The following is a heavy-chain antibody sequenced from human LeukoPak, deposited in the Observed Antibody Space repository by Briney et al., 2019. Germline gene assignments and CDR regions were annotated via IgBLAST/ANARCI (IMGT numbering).Heavy chain of an antibody. Sequence: GGSLRLSCAASGFTFSDYYMSWIRQAPGKGLEWVSYISSSGSTIYYADSVKGRFTISRDNAKNSLYLQMNRLRAEDTAVYYCARDRARGVGKSSWFDPWGQGTLVTVSS. CDR3: ARDRARGVGKSSWFDP. D-gene: IGHD3-10*01. J-gene: IGHJ5*02. CDR2: ISSSGSTI. CDR1: GFTFSDYY. V-gene: IGHV3-11*04.